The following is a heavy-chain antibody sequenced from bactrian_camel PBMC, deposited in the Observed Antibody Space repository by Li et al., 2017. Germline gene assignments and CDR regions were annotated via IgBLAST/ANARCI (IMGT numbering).Heavy chain of an antibody. D-gene: IGHD6*01. CDR3: AARGCWDSWSFGY. V-gene: IGHV3S1*01. CDR2: ISASGGTT. CDR1: GFTFSSYW. Sequence: VQLVESGGGLVQPGGSLTLSCAASGFTFSSYWMYWVRQAPGKGLEWASAISASGGTTIYADSVKGRFTISRDNAKNTVYLQMNSLKPEDTAMYVCAARGCWDSWSFGYWGQGTQVTVS. J-gene: IGHJ6*01.